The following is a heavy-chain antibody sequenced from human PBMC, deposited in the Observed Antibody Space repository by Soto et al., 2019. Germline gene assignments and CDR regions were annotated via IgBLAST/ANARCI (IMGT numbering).Heavy chain of an antibody. CDR1: GFIFGTYA. D-gene: IGHD2-15*01. J-gene: IGHJ4*02. Sequence: PGGSLRLSCEASGFIFGTYAMNWVRQAPGKGLEWVASMSTGGVSTYYADSVKGRFTISGDNSKSTLYLQMNGLRAEDTATYYCAKDRYCSGGICPPDYWGEGTLVTVSS. CDR2: MSTGGVST. V-gene: IGHV3-23*01. CDR3: AKDRYCSGGICPPDY.